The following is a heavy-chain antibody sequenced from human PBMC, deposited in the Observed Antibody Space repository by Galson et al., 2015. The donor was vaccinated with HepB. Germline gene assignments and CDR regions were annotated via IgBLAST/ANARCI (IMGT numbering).Heavy chain of an antibody. CDR3: ARLPRSNPGGV. V-gene: IGHV3-48*01. CDR2: ITSSSSTI. D-gene: IGHD4-11*01. CDR1: GFTFSSYS. J-gene: IGHJ6*04. Sequence: SLRLSCAASGFTFSSYSMNWVRQAPGKGLEWVSYITSSSSTIYYADSVKGRFTISRDNAKNSLYLQMNSLRVEDTAVYYCARLPRSNPGGVWGKGTTVTVSS.